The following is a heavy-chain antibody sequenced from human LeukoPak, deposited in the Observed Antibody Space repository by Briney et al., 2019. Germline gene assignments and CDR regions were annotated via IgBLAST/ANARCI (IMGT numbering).Heavy chain of an antibody. CDR1: GYTFTSYY. CDR3: ARGGRLTYYDFWSGYYSQSFFDY. CDR2: INPSGGST. J-gene: IGHJ4*02. Sequence: ASVKVSCKASGYTFTSYYMHWVRQAPGQGLERMGIINPSGGSTSYAQKFQGRVTMTRDMSTSTVYMELSSLRSEDTAVYYCARGGRLTYYDFWSGYYSQSFFDYWGQGTLVTVSS. D-gene: IGHD3-3*01. V-gene: IGHV1-46*01.